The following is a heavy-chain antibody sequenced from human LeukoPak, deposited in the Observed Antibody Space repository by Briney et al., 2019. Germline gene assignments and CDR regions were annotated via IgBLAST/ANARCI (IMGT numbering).Heavy chain of an antibody. Sequence: SETLSLTCTVSGGSISSYYWSWIRQPPGKGLEWIGYIYYSGSTNYNPSLKSRVTISVDTSKNQFSLKLSSVTAADTAVYYCARDQKFGVVIITHAFDIWGQGTMVTVSS. CDR2: IYYSGST. CDR1: GGSISSYY. J-gene: IGHJ3*02. CDR3: ARDQKFGVVIITHAFDI. V-gene: IGHV4-59*01. D-gene: IGHD3-3*01.